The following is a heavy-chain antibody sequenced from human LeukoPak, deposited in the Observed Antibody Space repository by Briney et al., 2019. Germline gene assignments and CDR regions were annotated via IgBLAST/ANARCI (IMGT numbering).Heavy chain of an antibody. CDR3: ARVPDYDFWSGYYFDY. CDR1: GFTFADYG. Sequence: GGSLRLSCAASGFTFADYGMSWVRQAPGKGLVWVSRINSDGSSTSYADSVKGRFTISRDNAKNTLYLQMNSLRAEDTAVYYCARVPDYDFWSGYYFDYWGQGTLVTVSS. D-gene: IGHD3-3*01. CDR2: INSDGSST. J-gene: IGHJ4*02. V-gene: IGHV3-74*01.